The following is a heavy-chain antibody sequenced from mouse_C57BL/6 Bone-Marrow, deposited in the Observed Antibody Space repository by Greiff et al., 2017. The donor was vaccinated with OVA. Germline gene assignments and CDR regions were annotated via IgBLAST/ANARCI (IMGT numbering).Heavy chain of an antibody. V-gene: IGHV14-4*01. J-gene: IGHJ1*03. CDR1: GYNIKDDY. CDR2: IDPEHGDT. D-gene: IGHD1-1*01. CDR3: TPYYCGSSSWYFDV. Sequence: VQLQQSGAELVRPGASVKLSCTASGYNIKDDYMHWVKQRPEQGLEWIGWIDPEHGDTEYASKFQGKATITADTSSNTAYLQLRILTSDDTAVYCCTPYYCGSSSWYFDVWGTGTTVTVSS.